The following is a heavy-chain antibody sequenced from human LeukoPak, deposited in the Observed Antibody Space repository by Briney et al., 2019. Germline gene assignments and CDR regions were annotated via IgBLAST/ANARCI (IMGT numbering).Heavy chain of an antibody. Sequence: PSETLSLTCAVYGGSFSGYYWSWIRQPPGKGLEWIGEINRSGSTNYNPSLKSRVTISVDTSKNQFSLKLSSVTAADTAVYYCARDGSRIAAAGLDYWGQGTLVTVSS. CDR1: GGSFSGYY. D-gene: IGHD6-13*01. J-gene: IGHJ4*02. CDR2: INRSGST. V-gene: IGHV4-34*01. CDR3: ARDGSRIAAAGLDY.